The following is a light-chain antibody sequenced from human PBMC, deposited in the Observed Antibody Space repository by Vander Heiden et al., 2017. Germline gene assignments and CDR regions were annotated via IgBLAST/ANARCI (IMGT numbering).Light chain of an antibody. Sequence: DIVMTQSPDSLPVSLGVRATRNCNSRQSVFHSSNNKNYLDWCQHKPGQPPKLVVYWASTRESGVPDRFSGSGSGTDFSLTISSLQAEDVAVYYCQQYDSNPRTFGQGTKVEIK. V-gene: IGKV4-1*01. CDR2: WAS. CDR3: QQYDSNPRT. J-gene: IGKJ1*01. CDR1: QSVFHSSNNKNY.